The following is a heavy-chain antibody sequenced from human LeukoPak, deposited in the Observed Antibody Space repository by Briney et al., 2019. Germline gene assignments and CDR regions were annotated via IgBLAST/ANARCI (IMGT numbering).Heavy chain of an antibody. D-gene: IGHD3-10*01. CDR3: ARDVGFASRDDY. Sequence: PSETLSLTCTVSGGSISSSSYYWGWVRQAPGKGLEWVSSISSSSSYIYYADSVKGRFTISRDNAKNSLYLQMNSLRAEDTAVYYCARDVGFASRDDYWGQGTLVTVSS. J-gene: IGHJ4*02. V-gene: IGHV3-21*01. CDR1: GGSISSSSYY. CDR2: ISSSSSYI.